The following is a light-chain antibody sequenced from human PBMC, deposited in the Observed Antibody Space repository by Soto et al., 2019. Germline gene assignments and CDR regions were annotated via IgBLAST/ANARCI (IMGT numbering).Light chain of an antibody. Sequence: QSALTQPASVSGSPGQSITISCTGTSNDVGGYAYVSWYQQYPGKAPKLVISEVSNRPSGVSHRFSGSRSGNTASLTISGLQAEDEADYYCSSYTGDTTPVFGGGTKLTVL. CDR1: SNDVGGYAY. V-gene: IGLV2-14*01. J-gene: IGLJ2*01. CDR2: EVS. CDR3: SSYTGDTTPV.